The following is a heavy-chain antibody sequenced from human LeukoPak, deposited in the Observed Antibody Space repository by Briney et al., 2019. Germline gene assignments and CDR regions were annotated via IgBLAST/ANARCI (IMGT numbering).Heavy chain of an antibody. V-gene: IGHV3-7*04. CDR3: ARSNWGPDY. J-gene: IGHJ4*02. CDR2: IDQNGSEK. D-gene: IGHD7-27*01. Sequence: GGSLRLSCAASGFTFSHYWMAWVRRAPGKGLEWVANIDQNGSEKYYVDSVKGRFTISRDNAKNSLYLQMNSLRAEDTAVYFCARSNWGPDYWGQGTLVTVSS. CDR1: GFTFSHYW.